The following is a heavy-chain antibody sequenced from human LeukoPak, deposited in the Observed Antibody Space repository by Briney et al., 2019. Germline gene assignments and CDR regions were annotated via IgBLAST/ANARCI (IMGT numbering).Heavy chain of an antibody. D-gene: IGHD3-22*01. CDR1: TFTFRNYW. CDR3: ARSADRSGYFREITLYYFDY. Sequence: GGSLRLSCAASTFTFRNYWMSWVRQAPGKGLEWVANIKEDGSEKDYVDSVKGRFTISRDNAKNSLYLQMNSLRADDTAVYYCARSADRSGYFREITLYYFDYWGQGTLVTVSS. CDR2: IKEDGSEK. V-gene: IGHV3-7*03. J-gene: IGHJ4*02.